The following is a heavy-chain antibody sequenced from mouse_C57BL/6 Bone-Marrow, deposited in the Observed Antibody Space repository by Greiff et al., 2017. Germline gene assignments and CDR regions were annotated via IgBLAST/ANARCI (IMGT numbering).Heavy chain of an antibody. CDR1: GFSLTSYG. Sequence: QVQLMQSGPGLVQPSQSLSITCTVSGFSLTSYGVHWVRQSPGKGLEWLGVIWSGGSTDYNAAFISRLSISKDNSKSQVFFKMTSLQSDDTAIYYCARNYYGSSRYFDVWGTGTTVTVSS. D-gene: IGHD1-1*01. J-gene: IGHJ1*03. V-gene: IGHV2-2*01. CDR2: IWSGGST. CDR3: ARNYYGSSRYFDV.